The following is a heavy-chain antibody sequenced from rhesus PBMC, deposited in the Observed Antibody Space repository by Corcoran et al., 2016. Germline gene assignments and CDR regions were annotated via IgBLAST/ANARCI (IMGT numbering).Heavy chain of an antibody. J-gene: IGHJ4*01. V-gene: IGHV4S14*01. CDR3: ASSLGAY. D-gene: IGHD1-44*02. Sequence: QGQLQESGPGLVKPSETLSLTCAVSGGSISVYHYWSWIRQPPGKGLEWIGSIYGSGGSNYLNPSLESRVTLSVDTSKERCSLKLSSVTAADTAVYYCASSLGAYWGQGVLVTVSS. CDR2: IYGSGGSN. CDR1: GGSISVYHY.